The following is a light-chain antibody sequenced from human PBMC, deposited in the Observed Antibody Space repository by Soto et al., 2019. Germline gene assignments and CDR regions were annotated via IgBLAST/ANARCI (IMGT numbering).Light chain of an antibody. Sequence: DVQMTQSPSTLSGSVGDRVTITCRASQTISSWLAWYQQKPGKAPKLLIYKASTLKSGGPSRFRGSGFGKEFPFIIGRLQPDDFATYYGQHYNSYSEAFGQGPKVDI. CDR1: QTISSW. V-gene: IGKV1-5*03. CDR2: KAS. CDR3: QHYNSYSEA. J-gene: IGKJ1*01.